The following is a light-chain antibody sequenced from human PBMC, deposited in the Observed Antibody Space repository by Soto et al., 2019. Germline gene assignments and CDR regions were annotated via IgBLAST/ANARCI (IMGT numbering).Light chain of an antibody. CDR3: LQYAHWPFT. J-gene: IGKJ3*01. CDR1: QSLVYSDGITY. CDR2: KVS. V-gene: IGKV2-30*01. Sequence: DVVLTQSPLSLPVTLGQPASISCMSSQSLVYSDGITYLNWFQQRPGQSPRRLIYKVSNRDSGVPDRSSGSGLGAYFTLKISRVEPEDVGVYFCLQYAHWPFTYGPGTRVDIK.